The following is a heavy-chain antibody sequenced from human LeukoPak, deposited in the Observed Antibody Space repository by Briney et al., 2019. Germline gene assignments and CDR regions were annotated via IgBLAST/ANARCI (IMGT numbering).Heavy chain of an antibody. V-gene: IGHV3-23*01. D-gene: IGHD3-22*01. J-gene: IGHJ4*02. Sequence: GGSLRLSCAASGFTFSSYAMSWVRQAPGKGREWVSAISGSGGSTYYADSVKGRFTISRDNSKNTLYLQMNSLRAEDTAVYYCAKAGDSSPYTFYFDYWGQGTLVTVSS. CDR3: AKAGDSSPYTFYFDY. CDR1: GFTFSSYA. CDR2: ISGSGGST.